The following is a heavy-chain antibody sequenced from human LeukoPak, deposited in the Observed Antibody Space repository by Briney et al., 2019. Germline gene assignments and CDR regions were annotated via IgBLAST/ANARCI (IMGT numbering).Heavy chain of an antibody. D-gene: IGHD3-22*01. Sequence: GRSLRLSCAASGFTFSSYAMHWVRQAPGKGLEWVAVISYDGSNKYYADSVKGRFTISRDNSKNTLYLQMNSLRAEDTAVYYCAREGYDSSGYLDYWGQGTLVTVSS. V-gene: IGHV3-30*04. CDR1: GFTFSSYA. CDR3: AREGYDSSGYLDY. J-gene: IGHJ4*02. CDR2: ISYDGSNK.